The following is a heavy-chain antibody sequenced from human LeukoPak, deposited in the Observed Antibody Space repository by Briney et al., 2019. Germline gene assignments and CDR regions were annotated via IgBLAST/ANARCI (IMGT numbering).Heavy chain of an antibody. V-gene: IGHV3-23*01. J-gene: IGHJ4*02. CDR1: GFTFNNYA. D-gene: IGHD3-3*01. CDR2: ISTTGGTT. CDR3: AKEGPQRITIFGVVSNDDY. Sequence: GGSLRLSCAASGFTFNNYAMSWVRRAPGKGLQWVSAISTTGGTTYYADSVKGRFTISRDNSKNTLYLQMNSLRAEDTAVYYCAKEGPQRITIFGVVSNDDYWGQGTLVTVSS.